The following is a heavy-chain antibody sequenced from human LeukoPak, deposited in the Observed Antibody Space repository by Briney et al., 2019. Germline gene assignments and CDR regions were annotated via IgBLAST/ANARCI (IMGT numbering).Heavy chain of an antibody. CDR2: IYYSGST. J-gene: IGHJ4*02. CDR1: GGSISGSSYY. CDR3: ARRGWGPGYFDY. D-gene: IGHD3-16*01. Sequence: SETLSLTCTVSGGSISGSSYYWGWIRQPPGKGLEWIGSIYYSGSTYYNPSLKSRVTISVDTSKNQFSLKLSSVTAADTAVYYCARRGWGPGYFDYWGQGTLVTVSS. V-gene: IGHV4-39*01.